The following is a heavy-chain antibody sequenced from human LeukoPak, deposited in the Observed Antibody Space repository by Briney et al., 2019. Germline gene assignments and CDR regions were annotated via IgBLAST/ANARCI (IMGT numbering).Heavy chain of an antibody. D-gene: IGHD2-2*02. CDR1: GFTVSSNY. CDR2: IYSGGST. CDR3: ATLNLGRYCSSTSCYTQGYYGMDV. J-gene: IGHJ6*02. Sequence: GGSLRLSCAASGFTVSSNYMSWVRQAPGKGLEWVSVIYSGGSTYYADSVKGRFTISRHNSMNTLYLQMNSLRAEDTAVYYCATLNLGRYCSSTSCYTQGYYGMDVWGQGTTVTVSS. V-gene: IGHV3-53*04.